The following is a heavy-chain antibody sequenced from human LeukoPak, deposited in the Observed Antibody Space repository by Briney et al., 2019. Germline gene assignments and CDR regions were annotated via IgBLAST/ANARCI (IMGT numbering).Heavy chain of an antibody. CDR1: GFTFSSHS. CDR2: ISSSSSTI. V-gene: IGHV3-48*01. J-gene: IGHJ4*02. D-gene: IGHD3-22*01. CDR3: ARGAYYYED. Sequence: GGSLRLSCAASGFTFSSHSMNWVRQAPGEGLEWVSYISSSSSTIYYADSVKGRFTISRGNAKNSLYLQMNSLRAEDTAVYYCARGAYYYEDWGQGTLVTVSS.